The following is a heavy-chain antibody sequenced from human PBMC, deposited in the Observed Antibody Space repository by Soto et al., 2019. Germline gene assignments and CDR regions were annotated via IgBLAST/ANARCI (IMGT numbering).Heavy chain of an antibody. D-gene: IGHD3-16*01. CDR3: ATYPWGSSIDF. J-gene: IGHJ4*02. Sequence: GGSLKLSCAAPDLTFGSIEMNWVRQAPGKGLEWVSYISSSGSTIYYADSVKGRFTISRDNAKNSLYLRMNSLRAEDTGVYYCATYPWGSSIDFWGQGTLVTVSS. CDR2: ISSSGSTI. CDR1: DLTFGSIE. V-gene: IGHV3-48*03.